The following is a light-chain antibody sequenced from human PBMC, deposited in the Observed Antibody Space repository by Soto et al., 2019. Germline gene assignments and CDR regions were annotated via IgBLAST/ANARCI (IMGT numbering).Light chain of an antibody. Sequence: QSALTQPASVSGSPGQSITISCTGTSSXVXGYNYVSWYQQHPGKAPKLMIYEVSNRPSGVSNRFSGSRSGNTASLTISGLQAQDEADYYCSSYTSSSTPVFGGGTKLTVL. CDR3: SSYTSSSTPV. V-gene: IGLV2-14*01. CDR2: EVS. J-gene: IGLJ3*02. CDR1: SSXVXGYNY.